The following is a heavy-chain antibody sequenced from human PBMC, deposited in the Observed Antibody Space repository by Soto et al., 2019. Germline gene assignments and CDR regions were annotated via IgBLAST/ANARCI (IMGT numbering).Heavy chain of an antibody. J-gene: IGHJ5*02. Sequence: QEQLVQSAAEVKKPGASVKVSCMTSGYTFNDYEINWVRQATGQGLEWIGWMNPNSGETGYAQRVQGRVTMTTSSSLSTAYLELSSLTSDDTAVYYCARIAMPARPRWYNWFDPWGQGTLVTVSS. CDR1: GYTFNDYE. CDR3: ARIAMPARPRWYNWFDP. D-gene: IGHD2-2*01. V-gene: IGHV1-8*02. CDR2: MNPNSGET.